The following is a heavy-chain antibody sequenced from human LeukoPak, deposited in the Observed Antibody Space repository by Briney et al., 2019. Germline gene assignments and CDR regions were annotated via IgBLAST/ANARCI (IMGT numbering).Heavy chain of an antibody. D-gene: IGHD2-21*02. CDR3: XXDSNFHSDYYYDVFDI. CDR1: EFTFSEYW. Sequence: GGALRLSCAASEFTFSEYWMTWVRQSPGKGLEWVANIRQDGSRKYYVDSVMGRFTISRDNAKNSLFLQMDSLRAEDTATYYGXXDSNFHSDYYYDVFDIWGQGTVVTVSS. V-gene: IGHV3-7*01. J-gene: IGHJ3*02. CDR2: IRQDGSRK.